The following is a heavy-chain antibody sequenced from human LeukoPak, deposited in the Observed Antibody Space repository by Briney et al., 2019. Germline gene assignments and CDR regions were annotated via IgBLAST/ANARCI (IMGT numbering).Heavy chain of an antibody. CDR2: IWYDGSNK. D-gene: IGHD2-21*02. CDR1: GFTFRSYG. CDR3: ATVRGCGGDCYYIDY. V-gene: IGHV3-33*01. J-gene: IGHJ4*02. Sequence: GGSLRLSCAASGFTFRSYGMHWVRQAPGKGLEWVAIIWYDGSNKYYADSVKGRITISRDNSKNTLYLQMNSLRAEDTAVYYCATVRGCGGDCYYIDYWGQGTLVTVSS.